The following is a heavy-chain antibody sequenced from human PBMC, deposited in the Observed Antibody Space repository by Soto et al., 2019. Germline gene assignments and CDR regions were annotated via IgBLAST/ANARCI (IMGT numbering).Heavy chain of an antibody. Sequence: PSEPLSLTCTVSGASISSGGYYWSWIRQHPGKGVEWLGYIYDSGTTYYNPSLESRLAISVDTSKDQFSLKLTSVTAADTAVYYCARASVCSCTYYFLFDYWGQGTLVTVSS. D-gene: IGHD3-22*01. CDR2: IYDSGTT. V-gene: IGHV4-31*03. CDR1: GASISSGGYY. J-gene: IGHJ4*02. CDR3: ARASVCSCTYYFLFDY.